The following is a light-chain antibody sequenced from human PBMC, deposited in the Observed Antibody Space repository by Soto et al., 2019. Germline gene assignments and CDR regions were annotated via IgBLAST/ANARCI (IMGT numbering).Light chain of an antibody. CDR3: QQYNNWLRT. Sequence: EIVMTQSPATLYVSTGERATVSCRASQSVSSNFAWYQQKPGQAPRLLIFDASTRATGLAARFSGSGSGTEFTLTLGSLQSEDFAVYYCQQYNNWLRTFGQGTKLVIK. J-gene: IGKJ2*01. CDR2: DAS. V-gene: IGKV3-15*01. CDR1: QSVSSN.